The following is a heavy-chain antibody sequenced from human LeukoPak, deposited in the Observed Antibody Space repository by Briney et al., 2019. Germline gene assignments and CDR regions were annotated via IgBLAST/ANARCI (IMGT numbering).Heavy chain of an antibody. CDR3: ASLRERSYYARGFDY. J-gene: IGHJ4*02. Sequence: PSETLSLTCTVSGGSISTSNYYWGWIRQPPGKGLEWIGNIFYSGSTYYSPSLRSRVTISLDTSRNQFSLKLSSVTAADTAVYYCASLRERSYYARGFDYWGQGTLVTVSS. D-gene: IGHD1-26*01. CDR2: IFYSGST. CDR1: GGSISTSNYY. V-gene: IGHV4-39*01.